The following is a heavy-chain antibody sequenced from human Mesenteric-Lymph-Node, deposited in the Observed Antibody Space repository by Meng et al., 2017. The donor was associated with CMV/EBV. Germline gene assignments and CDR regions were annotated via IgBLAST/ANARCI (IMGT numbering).Heavy chain of an antibody. V-gene: IGHV4-34*01. CDR2: INHSGST. CDR1: SVSGYH. D-gene: IGHD2-15*01. Sequence: SVSGYHWNWIRQPPGKGLEWIGKINHSGSTNYNPSLKSRVTISVDTSKNQFSLKLSPVTAADTAVYYCARGQYCSGDSCYAWYFDLWGRGTLVTVSS. CDR3: ARGQYCSGDSCYAWYFDL. J-gene: IGHJ2*01.